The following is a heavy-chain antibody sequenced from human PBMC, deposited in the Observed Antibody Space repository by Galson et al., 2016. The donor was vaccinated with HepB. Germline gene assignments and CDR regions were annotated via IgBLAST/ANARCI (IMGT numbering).Heavy chain of an antibody. CDR3: ARVPSSGWFDD. J-gene: IGHJ4*02. D-gene: IGHD6-19*01. Sequence: SLRLSCAASGLTFSSYAMHWVRQAPGKGLEWVAIIWSDGNQYLYADSVKGRFTISRDNSKNTLYLQMNSLRAEDTAVYYCARVPSSGWFDDWGQGTLVTVSS. V-gene: IGHV3-33*01. CDR1: GLTFSSYA. CDR2: IWSDGNQY.